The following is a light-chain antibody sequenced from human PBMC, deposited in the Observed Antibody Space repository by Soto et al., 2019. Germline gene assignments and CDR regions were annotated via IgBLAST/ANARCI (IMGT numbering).Light chain of an antibody. Sequence: DIPMTQSPSTLSASVGDSVTITCRASQSISSWLAWYQQKPGKAPKLLIYKASTLESGVPSRFSGSGSGTEFTLTISSLQPDDFATYYCQHRRTFGQGTKVEIK. V-gene: IGKV1-5*03. CDR3: QHRRT. CDR2: KAS. J-gene: IGKJ1*01. CDR1: QSISSW.